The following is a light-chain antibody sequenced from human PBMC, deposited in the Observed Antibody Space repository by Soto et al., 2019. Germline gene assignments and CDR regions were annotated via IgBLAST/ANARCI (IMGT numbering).Light chain of an antibody. CDR1: QSVSSSY. CDR2: GAS. Sequence: EIVLTQSPGTLSLSPGERATLSCRASQSVSSSYLAWYQQKPGQAPRLLIYGASSRATGIPDRFSGSGSGTDFPLTISRLEPEDFAVYYFQQDGSSPWTFGQGTKVEIK. J-gene: IGKJ1*01. CDR3: QQDGSSPWT. V-gene: IGKV3-20*01.